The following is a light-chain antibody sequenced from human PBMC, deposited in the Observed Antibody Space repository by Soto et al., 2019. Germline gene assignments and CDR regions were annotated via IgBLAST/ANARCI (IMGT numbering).Light chain of an antibody. Sequence: EIVLTQSPGTLSLSPGERATLSCRASQSVSSSYLAWYQQKPGQAPRLLIYGASSRATGIPDRFSGIGSGTDFTLTISRLEPEDFAVYYFQQYGRSPFTFGPGPKVDIK. CDR2: GAS. CDR1: QSVSSSY. V-gene: IGKV3-20*01. J-gene: IGKJ3*01. CDR3: QQYGRSPFT.